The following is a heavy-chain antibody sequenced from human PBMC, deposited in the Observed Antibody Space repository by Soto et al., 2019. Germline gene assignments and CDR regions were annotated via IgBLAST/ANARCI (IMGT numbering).Heavy chain of an antibody. CDR3: ARHLFSGMATLPRHYGIDV. J-gene: IGHJ6*02. Sequence: PGGSLRLACAAAGFTFSSYAMHWVRQAPGKGLEWVAVISYDGSNKYYADSVKGRFTISRDNSKNTRYLRRNRLRGEETAVYYCARHLFSGMATLPRHYGIDVWGQGTTVTVSS. V-gene: IGHV3-30-3*01. D-gene: IGHD5-12*01. CDR1: GFTFSSYA. CDR2: ISYDGSNK.